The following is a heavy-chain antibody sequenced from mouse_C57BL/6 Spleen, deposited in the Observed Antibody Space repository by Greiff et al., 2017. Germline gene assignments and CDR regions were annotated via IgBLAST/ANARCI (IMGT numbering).Heavy chain of an antibody. Sequence: QVQLQQSGPELVKPGASVKISCKASGYAFSSSWMNWVKQRPGKGLEWIGRIYPGDGDPNYNGKFKGKATLTADKSSSTAYMQLSSLTSEDSAVYFCARSGVLRPYFDYWGQGTTLTVSS. J-gene: IGHJ2*01. V-gene: IGHV1-82*01. CDR3: ARSGVLRPYFDY. CDR2: IYPGDGDP. CDR1: GYAFSSSW. D-gene: IGHD1-2*01.